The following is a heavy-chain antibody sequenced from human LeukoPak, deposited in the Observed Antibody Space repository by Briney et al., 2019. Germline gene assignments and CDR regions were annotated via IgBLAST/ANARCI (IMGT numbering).Heavy chain of an antibody. CDR1: GYTPTELS. CDR3: ATGGYSSSWLNFDY. Sequence: ASVKVSCKVSGYTPTELSMHWVRQAPGKGLEWMGGFDPEDGETIYAQKFQGRVTMTEDTSTDTAYMELSSLRSEDTAVYYCATGGYSSSWLNFDYWGQGTLVTVSS. CDR2: FDPEDGET. V-gene: IGHV1-24*01. D-gene: IGHD6-13*01. J-gene: IGHJ4*02.